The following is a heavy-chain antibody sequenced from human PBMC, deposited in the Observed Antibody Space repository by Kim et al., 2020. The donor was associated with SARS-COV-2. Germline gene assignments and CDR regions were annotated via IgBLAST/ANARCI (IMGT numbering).Heavy chain of an antibody. Sequence: PSLKSQVTISIDTSKNQFSLKLRSVTAADTAVYYSARYSRISDGSGWYFDSWGQGTLVTVSS. D-gene: IGHD6-19*01. V-gene: IGHV4-39*07. CDR3: ARYSRISDGSGWYFDS. J-gene: IGHJ4*02.